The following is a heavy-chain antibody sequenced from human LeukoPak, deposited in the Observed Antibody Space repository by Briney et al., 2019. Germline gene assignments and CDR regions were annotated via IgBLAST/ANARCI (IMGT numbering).Heavy chain of an antibody. D-gene: IGHD6-19*01. CDR1: GYTLTELS. CDR3: ATKAPRQWLVRSWSGDAFDI. CDR2: FDPEDGET. V-gene: IGHV1-24*01. Sequence: EASVKVSCKVSGYTLTELSMHWVRQAPGKGLEWMGGFDPEDGETIYAQKFQGRVTMTEDTSTDTAYMELSSLRSEDTAVYYCATKAPRQWLVRSWSGDAFDIWGQGTMVTVSS. J-gene: IGHJ3*02.